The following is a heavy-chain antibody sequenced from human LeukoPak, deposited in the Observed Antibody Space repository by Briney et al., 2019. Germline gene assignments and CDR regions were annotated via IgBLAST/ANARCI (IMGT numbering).Heavy chain of an antibody. D-gene: IGHD4-17*01. J-gene: IGHJ6*03. V-gene: IGHV4-4*08. Sequence: SETLSLTCTVSGDSITNYHWSWIRQPPGEGLESIAYIYNSGNTNYKPSPHYNPSLKGRVAVSVDTSTNQFSLQLNSVTAADTAIYYCARLGRTTSGYYCYYMDVWGKGTTVTVSS. CDR3: ARLGRTTSGYYCYYMDV. CDR1: GDSITNYH. CDR2: IYNSGNT.